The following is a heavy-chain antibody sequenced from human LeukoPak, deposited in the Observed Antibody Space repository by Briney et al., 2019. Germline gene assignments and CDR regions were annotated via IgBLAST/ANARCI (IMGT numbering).Heavy chain of an antibody. CDR2: IYYSGST. J-gene: IGHJ5*02. CDR3: ARHEYSGSYYGLSWFDP. CDR1: GGSISSSGYY. V-gene: IGHV4-39*01. D-gene: IGHD1-26*01. Sequence: PSETLSLTCTVSGGSISSSGYYWGWIRQPPGKGLEWIASIYYSGSTYYNPSLKSRVTISVDTSKNQLSLKLSSLTAADTAVYCCARHEYSGSYYGLSWFDPWGQGTLVTASS.